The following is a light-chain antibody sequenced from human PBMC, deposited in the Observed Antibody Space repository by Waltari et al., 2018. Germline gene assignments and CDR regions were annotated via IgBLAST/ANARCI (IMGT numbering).Light chain of an antibody. CDR3: QHLHSYPWT. J-gene: IGKJ1*01. V-gene: IGKV1-9*01. CDR2: AAS. CDR1: QDISSY. Sequence: DIQLTQSPSFLSASVGDRVTITCRASQDISSYLAWYQQKPGKAPKLLIYAASSLQSGVPPRFSGSGSGSEVTLTISSLQPEDIATYYCQHLHSYPWTFGQGTRVEIK.